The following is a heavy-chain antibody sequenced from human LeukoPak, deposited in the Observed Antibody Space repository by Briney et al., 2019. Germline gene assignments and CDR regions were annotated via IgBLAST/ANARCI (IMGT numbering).Heavy chain of an antibody. Sequence: SQTLSLTCTVSGGAISSGGYYWSWIRQRPGKGLEWIGYIYYSGSTYYNPSLKSRVTISVDTSKNQFSLKLSSVTAADTAVYFCARSFLGDWYFDLWGRGTLVTVSS. V-gene: IGHV4-31*03. CDR1: GGAISSGGYY. CDR3: ARSFLGDWYFDL. J-gene: IGHJ2*01. D-gene: IGHD1-26*01. CDR2: IYYSGST.